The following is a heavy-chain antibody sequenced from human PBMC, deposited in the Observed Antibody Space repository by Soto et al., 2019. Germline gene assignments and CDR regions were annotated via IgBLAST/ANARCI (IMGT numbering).Heavy chain of an antibody. CDR1: GYTFTHYY. J-gene: IGHJ6*02. D-gene: IGHD6-19*01. CDR2: SNPNSGCT. CDR3: AREQSPSSGWPSMDV. Sequence: QVQLAQAGAAVKKPWASVKVSCKPSGYTFTHYYMHWVRQAPGQGLEGMGWSNPNSGCTNYAQKLQGSVTMTRATSISPADMEVTRMKSDDTAVYSCAREQSPSSGWPSMDVWGQGTTVTVSS. V-gene: IGHV1-2*02.